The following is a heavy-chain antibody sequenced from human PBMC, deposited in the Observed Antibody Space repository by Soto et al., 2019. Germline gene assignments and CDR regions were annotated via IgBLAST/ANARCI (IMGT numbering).Heavy chain of an antibody. V-gene: IGHV4-38-2*01. CDR2: VFHSLTT. D-gene: IGHD3-22*01. J-gene: IGHJ4*01. CDR1: GYSINSGYF. CDR3: SRDPHYYDIVNYVEY. Sequence: SETLSLTWAVSGYSINSGYFWGWIRQTKGKGLECIVIVFHSLTTYYNPSLNTRVTISVDTSKNQFSLSLTSVTAADTAMYYCSRDPHYYDIVNYVEYWGPGILVTVSS.